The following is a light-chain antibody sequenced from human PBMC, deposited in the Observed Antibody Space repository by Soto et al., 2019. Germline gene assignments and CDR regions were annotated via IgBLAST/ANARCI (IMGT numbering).Light chain of an antibody. CDR1: QSINNY. V-gene: IGKV1-5*03. J-gene: IGKJ2*01. Sequence: DIQLTQSPSTLSASVGDRVTISCRASQSINNYLAWYQQKPGKAPKLLIYKASTLESGVPSTFSGSGSGTEFSLTISSLQPDDFATYYCQQYNSYPYTFGQGTKLEIK. CDR3: QQYNSYPYT. CDR2: KAS.